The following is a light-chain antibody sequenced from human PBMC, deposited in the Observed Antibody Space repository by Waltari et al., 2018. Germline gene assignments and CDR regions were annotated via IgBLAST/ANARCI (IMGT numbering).Light chain of an antibody. J-gene: IGKJ2*01. Sequence: DIQMTQSPSTLSASVGDRVTITCRASQSISTWLAWYQQKPGTAPKLLIYEASTLQTGVPSRFSGTVSGKDFTLTISSLQPDDFATYYCQQYNSYSLYTFGQGTKLEI. CDR2: EAS. V-gene: IGKV1-5*03. CDR3: QQYNSYSLYT. CDR1: QSISTW.